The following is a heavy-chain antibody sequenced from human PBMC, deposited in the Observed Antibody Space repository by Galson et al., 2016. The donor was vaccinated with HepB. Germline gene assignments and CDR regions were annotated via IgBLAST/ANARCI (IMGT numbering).Heavy chain of an antibody. CDR3: ARGPKSSGFYLRLAGKNYWYFDL. V-gene: IGHV4-34*01. CDR1: GGSVSGYD. Sequence: SETLSLTCAVYGGSVSGYDWSWIRQSPGKGLEWIGEINDSGTTNYKPSLRSRVTISIDTSKNQLSLNLRSGTAADTAVYYCARGPKSSGFYLRLAGKNYWYFDLWGRGTLVTVSS. D-gene: IGHD6-19*01. J-gene: IGHJ2*01. CDR2: INDSGTT.